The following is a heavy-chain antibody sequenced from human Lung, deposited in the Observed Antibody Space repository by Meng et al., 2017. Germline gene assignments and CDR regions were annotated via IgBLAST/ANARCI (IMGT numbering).Heavy chain of an antibody. D-gene: IGHD5-24*01. CDR3: ARRRDGYKGVYFDY. CDR1: GDTFINYD. CDR2: MNPKSGNS. J-gene: IGHJ4*02. Sequence: QVQMVQSGAEVKKPGASVRVSCNVSGDTFINYDINWVRQATGQGLEWMGWMNPKSGNSGYSQKLQGRVTLTTDTPLSTAYMELTSLKSEDTAVYYCARRRDGYKGVYFDYWGQGTLVTVSS. V-gene: IGHV1-8*01.